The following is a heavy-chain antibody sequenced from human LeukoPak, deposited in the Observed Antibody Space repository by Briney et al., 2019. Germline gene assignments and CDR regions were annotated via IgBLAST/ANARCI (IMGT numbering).Heavy chain of an antibody. J-gene: IGHJ4*02. D-gene: IGHD6-13*01. CDR2: IYFTGDII. CDR1: GFPFSGYH. CDR3: AKDLTAAGKGPADY. V-gene: IGHV3-11*01. Sequence: GGSMRLSCAASGFPFSGYHMSWIRQAPGKGLEWISYIYFTGDIIYYADSVKGRFTISRDNAKNSLYLQMNSLRAEDTALYYCAKDLTAAGKGPADYWGQGTLVTVSS.